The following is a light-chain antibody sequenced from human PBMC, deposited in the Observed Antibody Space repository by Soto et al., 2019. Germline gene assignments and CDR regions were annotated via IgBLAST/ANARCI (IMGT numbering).Light chain of an antibody. CDR3: QQYGSSPLT. J-gene: IGKJ4*01. Sequence: EIVLTQSPGTLSLSPGERATLSCRASQRVKSSYLAWYQQKPGQPPRLLIYVASTRATGIPDRFIGSGSATDFTLTITRMEPEDFAVFYCQQYGSSPLTFGGGSKVEIK. CDR1: QRVKSSY. V-gene: IGKV3-20*01. CDR2: VAS.